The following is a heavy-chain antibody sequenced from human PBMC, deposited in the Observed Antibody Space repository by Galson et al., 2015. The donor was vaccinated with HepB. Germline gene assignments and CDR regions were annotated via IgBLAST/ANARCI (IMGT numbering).Heavy chain of an antibody. CDR1: GFTFSSYG. V-gene: IGHV3-30*02. CDR2: IRYDGSNK. CDR3: AKDLGGDIVVVPALDFDY. D-gene: IGHD2-2*01. Sequence: SLRLSCAASGFTFSSYGMHWVRQAPGKGLEWVAFIRYDGSNKYYADSVKGRFTISRDNSKNTLYLQMNSLRAEDTAVYYCAKDLGGDIVVVPALDFDYWGQGTLVTVSS. J-gene: IGHJ4*02.